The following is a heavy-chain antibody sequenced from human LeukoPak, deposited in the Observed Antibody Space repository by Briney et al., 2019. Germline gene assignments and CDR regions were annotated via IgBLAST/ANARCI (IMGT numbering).Heavy chain of an antibody. CDR1: GYTFTGYY. J-gene: IGHJ4*02. Sequence: ASVKVSCKASGYTFTGYYMHWVRQAPGQGLEWMGRINPNSGGTNYAQKFQGRVTMTRDTSISTAYMELSRLRSEDTAVYYCASTQYSSSCGDYWGQGTLVTVSS. CDR2: INPNSGGT. D-gene: IGHD6-6*01. V-gene: IGHV1-2*06. CDR3: ASTQYSSSCGDY.